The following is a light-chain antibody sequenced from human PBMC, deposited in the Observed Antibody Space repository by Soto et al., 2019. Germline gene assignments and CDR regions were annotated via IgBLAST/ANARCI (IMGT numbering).Light chain of an antibody. Sequence: EMVMTQSPATLSVSPGERATLSCRASQSVSSNLAWYQQKPGQAPRLLIFGASTRATGIPARFSGSGSGTEFTLTISSLQSEDIAVYYCQQYGDWPRTFGQGTKGDIK. CDR3: QQYGDWPRT. V-gene: IGKV3-15*01. J-gene: IGKJ1*01. CDR2: GAS. CDR1: QSVSSN.